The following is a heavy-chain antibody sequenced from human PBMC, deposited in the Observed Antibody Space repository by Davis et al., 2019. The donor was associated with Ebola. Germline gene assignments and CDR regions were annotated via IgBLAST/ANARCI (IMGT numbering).Heavy chain of an antibody. J-gene: IGHJ4*02. Sequence: PGGSLRLSCAASGFTVSSNYMSWVRQAPGKGLEWVSAISGSGGSTYYADSVKGRFTISRDNSKNTLYLQMNSLRAEDTAVYYCAKEPRYIPTLFDYWGQGTLVTVSS. CDR3: AKEPRYIPTLFDY. V-gene: IGHV3-23*01. CDR1: GFTVSSNY. D-gene: IGHD2-21*01. CDR2: ISGSGGST.